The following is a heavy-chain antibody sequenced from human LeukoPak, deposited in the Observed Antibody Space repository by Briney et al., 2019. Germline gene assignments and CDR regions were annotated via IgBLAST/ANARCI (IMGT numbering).Heavy chain of an antibody. CDR3: AGGAVEYSSSWYPVRGAFDI. J-gene: IGHJ3*02. V-gene: IGHV4-39*07. CDR2: IYYSGST. Sequence: SETLSLTCTVSGGSISSSSYYWGWIRQPPGKGLEWIGSIYYSGSTYYNPSLKSRVTISVDTSKNQFSLKLSSVTAADTAVYYCAGGAVEYSSSWYPVRGAFDIWGQGTMVTVSS. CDR1: GGSISSSSYY. D-gene: IGHD6-13*01.